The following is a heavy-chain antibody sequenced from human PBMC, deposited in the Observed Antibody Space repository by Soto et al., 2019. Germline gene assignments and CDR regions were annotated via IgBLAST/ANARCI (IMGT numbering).Heavy chain of an antibody. V-gene: IGHV4-4*07. D-gene: IGHD1-26*01. Sequence: QVHLKESGPGLVKPSETLSLTCNVSVVSITSNYWNWVRQPAGKRREWIGRIFHNGATNVNSNPRSRVIMSIDTSMKQFALKLRPVNAADTAVYYCARDSPSSGRSFDLLGQGILVTVSS. CDR2: IFHNGAT. CDR1: VVSITSNY. CDR3: ARDSPSSGRSFDL. J-gene: IGHJ4*02.